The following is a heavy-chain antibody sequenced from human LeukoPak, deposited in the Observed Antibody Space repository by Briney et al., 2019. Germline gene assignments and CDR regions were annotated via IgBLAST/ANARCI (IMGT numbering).Heavy chain of an antibody. V-gene: IGHV4-30-4*01. J-gene: IGHJ5*02. D-gene: IGHD3-10*01. CDR3: ARYGTCTSGSYYYWFDP. CDR2: IYYSGST. CDR1: GGSISRDDYY. Sequence: SETLSLTCTVSGGSISRDDYYWRWIRQPPGKGLEWIGYIYYSGSTYYNPSLKSRVTISVDTSKNQFSLKLNSVTAADTAVYYCARYGTCTSGSYYYWFDPWGQGTLVTVSS.